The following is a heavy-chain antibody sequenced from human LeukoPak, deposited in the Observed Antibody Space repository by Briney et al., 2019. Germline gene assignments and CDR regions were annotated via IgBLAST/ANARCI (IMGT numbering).Heavy chain of an antibody. CDR2: ISSSGSTM. V-gene: IGHV3-11*01. CDR1: RFTFSDYY. CDR3: AKDGTVAVAYYYYYGMDV. J-gene: IGHJ6*02. Sequence: GGSLRLSCAASRFTFSDYYMSWIRQAPGKGLEWVSYISSSGSTMYYADSVKGRFTISRDNSKNTLYLQMNSLRAEDTAVYYCAKDGTVAVAYYYYYGMDVWGQGTTVTVSS. D-gene: IGHD6-19*01.